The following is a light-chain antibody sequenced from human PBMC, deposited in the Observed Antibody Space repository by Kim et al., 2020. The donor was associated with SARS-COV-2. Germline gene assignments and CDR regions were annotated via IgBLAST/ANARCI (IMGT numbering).Light chain of an antibody. CDR3: HQYNSYPWT. CDR1: QGIRNY. J-gene: IGKJ1*01. V-gene: IGKV1-16*02. Sequence: ASVGDRVTITCRASQGIRNYLAWFQQKPGKAPKSLISSTSTLQSGVPSKFSGSESGTDFTLTINSLQPDGFATYYCHQYNSYPWTFGQGTKVDIK. CDR2: STS.